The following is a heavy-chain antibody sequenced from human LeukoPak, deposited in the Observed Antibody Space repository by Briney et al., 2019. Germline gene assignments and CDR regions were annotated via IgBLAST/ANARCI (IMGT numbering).Heavy chain of an antibody. CDR3: TTYTMGAFDS. J-gene: IGHJ4*02. D-gene: IGHD3-10*01. CDR1: GFTFSNAW. V-gene: IGHV3-15*01. Sequence: GGSLRFSCAASGFTFSNAWMTWVRQAPGKGLEWVGRIKSKSDGGTTDYAAPVKGRFTISRDDSKNTVYLQMNSLKTEDTAMFYCTTYTMGAFDSWGQGALVTVSS. CDR2: IKSKSDGGTT.